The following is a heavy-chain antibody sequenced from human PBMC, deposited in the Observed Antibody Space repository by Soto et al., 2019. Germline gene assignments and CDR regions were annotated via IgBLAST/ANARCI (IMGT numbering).Heavy chain of an antibody. J-gene: IGHJ3*02. V-gene: IGHV3-21*01. Sequence: GGSLRLSCAASGFAFSSYSMNCVRQAPGKGLEWVSSISSSSSYIYYADSVKGRFTISRDNAKNSLYLQMNSLRAEDTAVYYCARGDYYDSSGPFSDAFDIWGQGTMVTVSS. CDR2: ISSSSSYI. CDR1: GFAFSSYS. D-gene: IGHD3-22*01. CDR3: ARGDYYDSSGPFSDAFDI.